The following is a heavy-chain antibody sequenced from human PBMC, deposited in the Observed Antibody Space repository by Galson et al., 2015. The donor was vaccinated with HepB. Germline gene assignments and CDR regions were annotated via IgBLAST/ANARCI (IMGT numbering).Heavy chain of an antibody. CDR2: INAGNGNT. Sequence: SVKVSCKASGYTFTSYAMHWVRQAPGQGLEWMAWINAGNGNTKYSQKFQGRVTITRDTSASTAYMESSSLRSEDMAVYYCARDPIGYCGSNICGNYYYYGMDLWGQGTTVTVSS. CDR1: GYTFTSYA. D-gene: IGHD2-2*01. J-gene: IGHJ6*02. V-gene: IGHV1-3*01. CDR3: ARDPIGYCGSNICGNYYYYGMDL.